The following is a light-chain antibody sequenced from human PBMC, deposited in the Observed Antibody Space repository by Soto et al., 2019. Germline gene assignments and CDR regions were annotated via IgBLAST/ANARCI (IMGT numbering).Light chain of an antibody. Sequence: EILLTQSPGTLSLSPGERATLSCRASQSVSNNYLAWYLQKPGQAPRLLIYGASNRATGIPDRFSGSGSGTDFTLTISRLEPEDFAVYYCQQYGSSGTFGQGTKVDIK. J-gene: IGKJ1*01. CDR2: GAS. V-gene: IGKV3-20*01. CDR1: QSVSNNY. CDR3: QQYGSSGT.